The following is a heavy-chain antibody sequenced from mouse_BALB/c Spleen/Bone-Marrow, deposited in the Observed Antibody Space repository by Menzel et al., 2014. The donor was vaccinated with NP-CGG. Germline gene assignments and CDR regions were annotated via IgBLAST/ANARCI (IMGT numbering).Heavy chain of an antibody. CDR1: GFTFDSYN. CDR2: ISSGGGNT. D-gene: IGHD2-14*01. V-gene: IGHV5-9*03. Sequence: EVQGVESGGDLVKPGGSLKLSCAASGFTFDSYNMSWVRQTPEKRLEWVATISSGGGNTYYPDSVKGRFTISRDNAKNNLYLQMSSLRSEDTALYYCVRREYDDYFDYWGQGTTLTVSS. J-gene: IGHJ2*01. CDR3: VRREYDDYFDY.